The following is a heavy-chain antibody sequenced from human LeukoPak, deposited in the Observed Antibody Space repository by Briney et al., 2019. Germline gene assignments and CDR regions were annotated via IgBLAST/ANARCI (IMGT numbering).Heavy chain of an antibody. J-gene: IGHJ6*02. D-gene: IGHD5-24*01. V-gene: IGHV3-48*03. CDR2: ISSGGSAI. Sequence: WGSLRLSCEASGFTFSSYEMNWVRQAPGKGLEWVSYISSGGSAIYYADSVKGRFTFSRDNAKNSLFLQMNSLRDEDTAVYYCARRMATIGSYGMDVWGQGTTVTVSS. CDR3: ARRMATIGSYGMDV. CDR1: GFTFSSYE.